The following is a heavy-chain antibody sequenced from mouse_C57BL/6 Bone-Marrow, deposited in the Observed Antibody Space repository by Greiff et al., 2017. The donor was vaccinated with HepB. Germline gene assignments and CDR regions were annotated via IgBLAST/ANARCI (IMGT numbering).Heavy chain of an antibody. J-gene: IGHJ3*01. CDR1: GFTFSDYY. Sequence: EVKVVESEGGLVQPGSSMKLSCKASGFTFSDYYMAWVRQVPEKGLEWVANINYDGGSTYYQDSLKSSSIITRDKAKNILYLEMSSLKSEDTAAYYCARRDYGSCPWFAYWGQGTLVTVSS. D-gene: IGHD1-1*01. CDR3: ARRDYGSCPWFAY. CDR2: INYDGGST. V-gene: IGHV5-16*02.